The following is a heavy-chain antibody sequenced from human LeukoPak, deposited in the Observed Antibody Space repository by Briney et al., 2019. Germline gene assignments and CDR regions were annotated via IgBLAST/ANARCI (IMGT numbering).Heavy chain of an antibody. J-gene: IGHJ4*02. V-gene: IGHV3-23*01. CDR1: GFTFDDYG. D-gene: IGHD5-24*01. CDR2: ISGSGGST. Sequence: GGSLRLSCAASGFTFDDYGMSWVRQAPGKGLEWVSAISGSGGSTYYADSVKGRFTISRDNSKNTLYLQMNSLRAEDTAVYYCAKDWEMATGFDYWGQGTLVTVSS. CDR3: AKDWEMATGFDY.